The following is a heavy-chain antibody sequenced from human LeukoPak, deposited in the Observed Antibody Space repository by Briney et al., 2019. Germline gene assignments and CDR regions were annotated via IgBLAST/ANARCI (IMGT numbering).Heavy chain of an antibody. CDR1: GYTFTGYY. CDR2: INPNSGGT. V-gene: IGHV1-2*06. CDR3: ARDAGERYSYGSAVDY. Sequence: ASVKVSCKASGYTFTGYYMHWVRQAPGQGLEWMGRINPNSGGTNYAQKFQGRVTMTRDTSISTAYMELSRLRSDDTAVYYCARDAGERYSYGSAVDYWGQGTLVTVSS. J-gene: IGHJ4*02. D-gene: IGHD5-18*01.